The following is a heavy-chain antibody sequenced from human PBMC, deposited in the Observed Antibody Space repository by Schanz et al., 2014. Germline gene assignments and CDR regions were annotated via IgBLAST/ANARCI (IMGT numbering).Heavy chain of an antibody. Sequence: QVQLVQSGAEVKKPGDSVTVSCKVSGFIFTGYFIHWIRQAPGQGLEWMGRFNPGNGGANFAEKFQGRVTMTRDTSISTAYMELSSLRSDDTAVYYCARELRLEYYFDYWGQGTQVTVSS. CDR1: GFIFTGYF. V-gene: IGHV1-2*06. CDR3: ARELRLEYYFDY. J-gene: IGHJ4*02. CDR2: FNPGNGGA. D-gene: IGHD4-17*01.